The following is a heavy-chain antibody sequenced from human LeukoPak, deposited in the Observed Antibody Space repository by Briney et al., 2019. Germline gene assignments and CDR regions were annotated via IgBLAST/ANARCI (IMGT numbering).Heavy chain of an antibody. J-gene: IGHJ4*02. CDR2: ISGSGGST. V-gene: IGHV3-23*01. CDR3: AKQLLVVVVAATGY. CDR1: GFTFDDYA. D-gene: IGHD2-15*01. Sequence: PGRSLRLSCAASGFTFDDYAMHWVRQAPGKGLEWVSAISGSGGSTYYADSVKGRFTISRDNSKNTLYLQMNSLRAEDTAVYYCAKQLLVVVVAATGYWGQGTLVTVSS.